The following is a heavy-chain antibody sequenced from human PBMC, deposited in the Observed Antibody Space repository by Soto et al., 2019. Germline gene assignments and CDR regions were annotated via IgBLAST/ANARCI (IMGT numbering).Heavy chain of an antibody. CDR1: GFTVSSNY. J-gene: IGHJ4*02. CDR3: ARIIAVAASIYFDY. CDR2: IYSGGST. V-gene: IGHV3-66*01. Sequence: GGSLRLSCAASGFTVSSNYMSWVRQAPGKGLEWVSVIYSGGSTYYADSVKGRFTISRDNSKNTLYLQMNSLRAEDTAVYYCARIIAVAASIYFDYWGQGTMVTVSS. D-gene: IGHD6-19*01.